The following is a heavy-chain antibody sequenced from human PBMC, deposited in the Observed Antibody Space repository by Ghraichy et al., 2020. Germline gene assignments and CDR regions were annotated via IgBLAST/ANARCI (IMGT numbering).Heavy chain of an antibody. D-gene: IGHD1/OR15-1a*01. CDR1: GGSISSSNW. CDR3: ARELSGQSNKYGMDV. Sequence: SETLSLTCAVSGGSISSSNWWSWVRQPPGQGLEWIGEISQSGTTTNYNPALKSRVTISVDKSKNQFSLKLSSVTAADTAVYYCARELSGQSNKYGMDVWGQGTTVTVSS. V-gene: IGHV4-4*02. CDR2: ISQSGTTT. J-gene: IGHJ6*02.